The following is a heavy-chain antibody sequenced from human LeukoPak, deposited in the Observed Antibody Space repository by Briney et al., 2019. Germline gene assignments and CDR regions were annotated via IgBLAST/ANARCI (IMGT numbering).Heavy chain of an antibody. CDR2: IYPGDSDT. D-gene: IGHD4-17*01. CDR3: ARRHTPDCGDPWGAFDI. Sequence: GASLKISCKGSGSCFTSYWIGGVRQMPGKGLEGMRIIYPGDSDTSYRTSFQGQATISADKSISTAYLQWSSLKASDTARYYCARRHTPDCGDPWGAFDIWGQGTMVTVSS. V-gene: IGHV5-51*01. CDR1: GSCFTSYW. J-gene: IGHJ3*02.